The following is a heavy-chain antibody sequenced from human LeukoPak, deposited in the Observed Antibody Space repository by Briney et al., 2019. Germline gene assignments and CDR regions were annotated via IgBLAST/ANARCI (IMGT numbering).Heavy chain of an antibody. CDR3: ARAGSGWYDYYYYYMDV. CDR1: GGSISSYY. D-gene: IGHD6-19*01. V-gene: IGHV4-4*08. CDR2: IYTSGST. Sequence: SETLSLTCTVSGGSISSYYWSWIRQPPGKGLEWIGRIYTSGSTNYNPSLKSRVTISVDTSKNQFSLKLSSVTAADTAVYYCARAGSGWYDYYYYYMDVWGKGTTVTVSS. J-gene: IGHJ6*03.